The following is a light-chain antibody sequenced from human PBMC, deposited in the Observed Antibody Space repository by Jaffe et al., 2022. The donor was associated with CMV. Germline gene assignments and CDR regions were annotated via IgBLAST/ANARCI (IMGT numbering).Light chain of an antibody. Sequence: QSVLTQPPSVSAAPGQKVTISCSGSSSNIGNTYVSWYQQLPGTAPKLLIYENNKRPSGIPDRFSGSKSGTSATLGITGLQTGDEADYYCGTWDSSLNGGGVFGGGTKLTVL. CDR3: GTWDSSLNGGGV. CDR1: SSNIGNTY. J-gene: IGLJ2*01. V-gene: IGLV1-51*02. CDR2: ENN.